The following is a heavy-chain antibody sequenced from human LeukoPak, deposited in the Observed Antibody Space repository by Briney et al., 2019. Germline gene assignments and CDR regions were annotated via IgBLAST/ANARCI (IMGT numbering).Heavy chain of an antibody. CDR1: GGFIGTYY. CDR2: IYTSGST. D-gene: IGHD5-18*01. Sequence: SETLSLTCTVSGGFIGTYYWSWIRQPAGKGLEWIGRIYTSGSTNYNPSLKSRVSMAVDTSKNQFSLKLTSVTAADTAVYYCARGQLDTAMGRDYFDYWGQGTVVTVSS. J-gene: IGHJ4*02. V-gene: IGHV4-4*07. CDR3: ARGQLDTAMGRDYFDY.